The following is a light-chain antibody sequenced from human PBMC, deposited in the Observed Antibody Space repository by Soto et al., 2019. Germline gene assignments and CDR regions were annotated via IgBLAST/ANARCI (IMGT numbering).Light chain of an antibody. J-gene: IGLJ2*01. CDR3: SSYTSSSTVV. CDR2: RNT. V-gene: IGLV1-44*01. CDR1: TSNIGSDT. Sequence: QSVLTQPPSASGTPGQRVTISCSGSTSNIGSDTVNWYQQLPGTAPKLLIYRNTQRPSGVPDRFSGSKSGASASLAISGLQSEDEADYYCSSYTSSSTVVFGGGTKVTVL.